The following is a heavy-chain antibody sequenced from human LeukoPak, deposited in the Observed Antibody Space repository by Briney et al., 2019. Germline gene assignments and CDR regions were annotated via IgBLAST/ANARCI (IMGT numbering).Heavy chain of an antibody. V-gene: IGHV4-34*01. CDR2: INHSGST. CDR1: GGSFSGYY. J-gene: IGHJ3*02. Sequence: PSETLSLTCAVYGGSFSGYYWSWIRQPPGKGLEWIGEINHSGSTNYNPSLKSRVTISVDTSKNQFSLKLSSVTAADTAVYYCASLWGPDAFDIWGQGTMVTVSS. D-gene: IGHD3-16*01. CDR3: ASLWGPDAFDI.